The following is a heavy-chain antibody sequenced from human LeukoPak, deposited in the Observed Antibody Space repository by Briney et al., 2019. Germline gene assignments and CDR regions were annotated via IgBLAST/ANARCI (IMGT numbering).Heavy chain of an antibody. Sequence: SGTLSLTCAVSGGSISSSNWWSWVRQPPGKGLEWIGEIYHSGSTNYNPSLKRRVTISVDKSKNQFSLKLSSVTAADTAVYYCARGEPYCSSTSCYIYYYYYYGMDVWGQGTTVTVSS. CDR3: ARGEPYCSSTSCYIYYYYYYGMDV. J-gene: IGHJ6*02. CDR2: IYHSGST. D-gene: IGHD2-2*02. V-gene: IGHV4-4*02. CDR1: GGSISSSNW.